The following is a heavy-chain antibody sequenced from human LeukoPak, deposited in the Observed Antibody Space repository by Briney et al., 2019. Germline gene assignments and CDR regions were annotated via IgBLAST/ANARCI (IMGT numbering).Heavy chain of an antibody. CDR2: ISPNSGDT. V-gene: IGHV1-2*04. CDR3: AREGYSGQYTN. D-gene: IGHD1-26*01. J-gene: IGHJ4*02. Sequence: ASVKVSCKASGYTFIDYYIHWVRQAPGQGLEWVGWISPNSGDTNYAQKFQGWATMTRDTSVTTIYMELSRLTSDKTAVYYCAREGYSGQYTNWGQGTLVTVSS. CDR1: GYTFIDYY.